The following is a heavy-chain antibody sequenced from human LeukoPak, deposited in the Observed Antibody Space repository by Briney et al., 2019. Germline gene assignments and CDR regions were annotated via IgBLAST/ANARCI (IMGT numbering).Heavy chain of an antibody. V-gene: IGHV3-66*01. CDR1: GFTVSDNY. J-gene: IGHJ4*02. Sequence: HGGSLRLSCAASGFTVSDNYMSWVRQAPGKGLEWVSVLYSGGTTYYADPVKGRFTISRDNSKNTLYLQMSSLGAEDTAVYYCAKDYSSGWYKGYFDYWGQGTLVTVSS. CDR3: AKDYSSGWYKGYFDY. D-gene: IGHD6-19*01. CDR2: LYSGGTT.